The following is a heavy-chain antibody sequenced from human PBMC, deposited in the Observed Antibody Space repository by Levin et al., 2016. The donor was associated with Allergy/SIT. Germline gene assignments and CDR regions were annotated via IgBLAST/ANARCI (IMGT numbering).Heavy chain of an antibody. CDR1: GYTFTGYY. J-gene: IGHJ4*02. Sequence: ASVKVSCKASGYTFTGYYMHWVRQAPGQGLEWMGWINPNSGGTNYAQKFQGWVTMTRDTSISTAYMELSRLRSDDTAVYYCARDYSLWGSGIFCLGYWGQGTLVTVSS. D-gene: IGHD3-10*01. CDR2: INPNSGGT. V-gene: IGHV1-2*04. CDR3: ARDYSLWGSGIFCLGY.